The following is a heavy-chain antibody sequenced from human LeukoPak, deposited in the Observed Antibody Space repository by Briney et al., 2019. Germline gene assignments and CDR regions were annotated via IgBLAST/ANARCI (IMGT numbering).Heavy chain of an antibody. J-gene: IGHJ5*02. CDR1: GGSISSYY. V-gene: IGHV4-59*08. CDR2: IYYSGST. CDR3: ASINIDLGELFVSERPGWFDP. D-gene: IGHD3-10*01. Sequence: SETLSLTCTVSGGSISSYYWSWIRQPPGKGLEWIGYIYYSGSTNYNPSLKSRVTISVDTSKNQFSLKLSSVTAADTAVYYCASINIDLGELFVSERPGWFDPWGQGTLVTVSS.